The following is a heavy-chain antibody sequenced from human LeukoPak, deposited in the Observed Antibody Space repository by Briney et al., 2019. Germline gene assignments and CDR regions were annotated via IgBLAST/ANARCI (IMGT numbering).Heavy chain of an antibody. CDR1: GFTFSSYW. Sequence: TGGSLRLSCAASGFTFSSYWTSWVRQAPGKGLEWVANIKQDGSERYYVDSVKGRFTISRDNAKNSLYLQMNSLTAEDTAVYYYARGAYCGGDCPLPNSLYWGRGTLVTVSS. J-gene: IGHJ4*02. CDR3: ARGAYCGGDCPLPNSLY. V-gene: IGHV3-7*01. D-gene: IGHD2-21*01. CDR2: IKQDGSER.